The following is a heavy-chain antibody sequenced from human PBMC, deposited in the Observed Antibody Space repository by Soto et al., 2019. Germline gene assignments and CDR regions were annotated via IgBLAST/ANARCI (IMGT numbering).Heavy chain of an antibody. J-gene: IGHJ5*02. CDR3: ARHLNWFDP. V-gene: IGHV4-34*01. CDR1: GGSFSGYY. Sequence: SETLSLTCAVYGGSFSGYYWSWIRQPPGKGLEWIGEINHSGSTNYNPSLKSRVTISVDTSKNQFSLKPSSVTAADTAVYYCARHLNWFDPWGQGTLVTVPQ. CDR2: INHSGST.